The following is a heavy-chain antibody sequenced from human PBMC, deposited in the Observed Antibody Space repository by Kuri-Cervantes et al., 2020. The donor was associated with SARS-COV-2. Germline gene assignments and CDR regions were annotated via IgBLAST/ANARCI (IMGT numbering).Heavy chain of an antibody. CDR3: ARDLYGSGSYDY. Sequence: LRLSCAVSGGSISSGGYSWSWIRQPPGKGLEWIGYIYHSGSTYYNPSLKSRVTISVDRSKNQFSLKLSSVTAADTAVYYCARDLYGSGSYDYWGQGTLVTVSS. CDR2: IYHSGST. V-gene: IGHV4-30-2*01. CDR1: GGSISSGGYS. D-gene: IGHD3-10*01. J-gene: IGHJ4*02.